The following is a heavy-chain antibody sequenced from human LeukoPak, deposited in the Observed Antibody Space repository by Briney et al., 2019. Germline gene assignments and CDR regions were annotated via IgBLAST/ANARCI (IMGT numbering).Heavy chain of an antibody. V-gene: IGHV3-66*01. CDR1: GFTVSSNY. CDR3: ARAHGDYWFDP. CDR2: TYSGGST. J-gene: IGHJ5*02. Sequence: PGGSLRLSCAASGFTVSSNYMSWVRQAPGKGLEWVSVTYSGGSTYYAGSVKGRFTISRDNSKNTLYLQMNSLRAEDTAVYYCARAHGDYWFDPWGQGTLVTVSS.